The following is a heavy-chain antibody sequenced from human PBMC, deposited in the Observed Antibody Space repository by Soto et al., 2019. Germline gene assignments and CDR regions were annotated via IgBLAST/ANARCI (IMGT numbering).Heavy chain of an antibody. J-gene: IGHJ6*02. CDR1: GFPFSRYD. CDR2: LWFDGSNE. V-gene: IGHV3-33*06. CDR3: AKVLYASESFDSEEAPYGMDV. D-gene: IGHD3-10*01. Sequence: QVQLVESGGGVVHPGRSLRLSCAASGFPFSRYDMHWVRQAPGKGLEWVAVLWFDGSNEYYADSVQGRFTISRDNSKNTWYLQMDSLRAEDTAVYYCAKVLYASESFDSEEAPYGMDVWGQGTTVTVSS.